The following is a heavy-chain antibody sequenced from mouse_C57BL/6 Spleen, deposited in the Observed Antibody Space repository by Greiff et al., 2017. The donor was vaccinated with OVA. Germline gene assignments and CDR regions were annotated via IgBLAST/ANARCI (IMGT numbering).Heavy chain of an antibody. CDR2: IWSGGGT. V-gene: IGHV2-2*01. Sequence: VMLVESGPGLVQPSQSLSITCTVSGFSLTSYGVHWVRQSQGKGLEWLGVIWSGGGTDYNAAFISRLSISKDNSKSQVFFKMNSLQADDTAIYYCARVDYYGNSAMDYWGQGTSVTVAS. D-gene: IGHD2-1*01. CDR1: GFSLTSYG. CDR3: ARVDYYGNSAMDY. J-gene: IGHJ4*01.